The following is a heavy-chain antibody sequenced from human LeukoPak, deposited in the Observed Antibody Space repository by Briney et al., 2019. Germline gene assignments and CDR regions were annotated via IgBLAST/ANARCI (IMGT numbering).Heavy chain of an antibody. J-gene: IGHJ4*02. CDR2: INYSGTT. CDR1: GGSIISRSHY. V-gene: IGHV4-39*01. D-gene: IGHD4-11*01. CDR3: ASQPTTENGIDY. Sequence: SETLSLTCTVSGGSIISRSHYWGWIRQPPGKGLEWIGSINYSGTTYYNPSLRSRVTISVDTSKNQFSLKLTSLTATDTAVYYCASQPTTENGIDYWGQGTLVTVSS.